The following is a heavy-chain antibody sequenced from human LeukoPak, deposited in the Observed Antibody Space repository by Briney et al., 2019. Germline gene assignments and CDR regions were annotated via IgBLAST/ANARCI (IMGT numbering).Heavy chain of an antibody. CDR3: ARGMVDSSSWYYDY. CDR1: GGSFSGYY. V-gene: IGHV4-34*01. D-gene: IGHD6-13*01. Sequence: SETLSLTCAVYGGSFSGYYWSWIRQPPGKGLEWLGEINHSGSTNYNPSLKSRVTISVDTSKNQFSLKLSSVTAADTAVYYCARGMVDSSSWYYDYWGQGTLVTVSS. J-gene: IGHJ4*02. CDR2: INHSGST.